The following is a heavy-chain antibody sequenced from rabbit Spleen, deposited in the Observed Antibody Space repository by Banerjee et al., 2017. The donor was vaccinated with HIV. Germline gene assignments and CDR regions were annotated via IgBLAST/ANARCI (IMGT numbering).Heavy chain of an antibody. CDR3: ARDTSSSFSSYGMDL. CDR2: IDPLFGIT. J-gene: IGHJ6*01. CDR1: GFTLSSYY. Sequence: RLVESAGGLVQPGGSLKLSCKASGFTLSSYYMNWVRQAPGKGLEWIGYIDPLFGITYYATWVNGRFSISRENAQNTVFLQMTSLTAADTATYFCARDTSSSFSSYGMDLWGPGTLVTVS. V-gene: IGHV1S7*01. D-gene: IGHD1-1*01.